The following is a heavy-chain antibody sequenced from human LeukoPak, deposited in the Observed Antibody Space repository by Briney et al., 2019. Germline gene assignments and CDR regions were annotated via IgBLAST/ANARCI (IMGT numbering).Heavy chain of an antibody. V-gene: IGHV1-8*01. D-gene: IGHD3-10*01. J-gene: IGHJ4*02. CDR2: MNPNSGNT. CDR3: ARRYYYGSGSYYPNDY. Sequence: ASVKVSCKASGYTFTSYDINWVRQATGQGLEWMGWMNPNSGNTGYAQKLQGRVTMTRNTSISTAYMELSSLGSEDTAVYYWARRYYYGSGSYYPNDYWGQGTLVTVSS. CDR1: GYTFTSYD.